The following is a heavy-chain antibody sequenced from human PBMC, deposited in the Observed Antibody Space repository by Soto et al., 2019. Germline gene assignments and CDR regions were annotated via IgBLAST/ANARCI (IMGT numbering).Heavy chain of an antibody. J-gene: IGHJ6*02. V-gene: IGHV1-3*01. D-gene: IGHD3-3*01. Sequence: ASVKVSCKASGYTFTSYAMHWVRQAPGQRLEWMGWINAGNGNTKYSQKFQGRVTITRDTSASTAYMELSSLRSEDTAVYYCARDMKRAIFGVVIGTFHGMDVWGQGTTVTVSS. CDR1: GYTFTSYA. CDR3: ARDMKRAIFGVVIGTFHGMDV. CDR2: INAGNGNT.